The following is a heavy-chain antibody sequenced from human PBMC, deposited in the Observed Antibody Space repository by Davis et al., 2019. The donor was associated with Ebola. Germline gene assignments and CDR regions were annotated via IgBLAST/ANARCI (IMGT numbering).Heavy chain of an antibody. J-gene: IGHJ2*01. V-gene: IGHV4-4*07. Sequence: SETLSLTCSVSGGSINKYHWSWIRQSAGKRLEWIGRIYTSGSTNYNPSLKSRLTMSLDTSKNQVSLKLRSVTAADTAIYYCARDLRGDSIWDGEWYFDLWGRGTLVTVSS. CDR1: GGSINKYH. CDR3: ARDLRGDSIWDGEWYFDL. CDR2: IYTSGST. D-gene: IGHD6-13*01.